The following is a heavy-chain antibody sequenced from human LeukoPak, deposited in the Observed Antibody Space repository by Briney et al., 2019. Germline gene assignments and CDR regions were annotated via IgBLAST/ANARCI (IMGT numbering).Heavy chain of an antibody. Sequence: SVKVSCKASGGTFSSYAISWVRQAPGQGLEWMGGIIPIFGTANYAQKFQGRVTITADESTSTAYMELSSLRSEDTAVYYCATGGSSGSYYNYWGQGTLVTVSS. CDR2: IIPIFGTA. CDR3: ATGGSSGSYYNY. CDR1: GGTFSSYA. D-gene: IGHD1-26*01. V-gene: IGHV1-69*13. J-gene: IGHJ4*02.